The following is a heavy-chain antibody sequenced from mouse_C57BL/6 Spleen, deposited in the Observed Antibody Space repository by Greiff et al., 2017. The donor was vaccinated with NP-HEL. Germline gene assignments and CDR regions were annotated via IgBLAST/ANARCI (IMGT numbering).Heavy chain of an antibody. D-gene: IGHD4-1*01. CDR3: ARDGLGQPPFAY. CDR2: ISDGGSYT. J-gene: IGHJ3*01. Sequence: EVKLMESGGGLVKPGGSLKLSCAASGFTFSSYAMSWVRQTPEKRLEWVATISDGGSYTYYPENVKGRFTISRDNAKNNLYLQMSHLKSEDTAMYYCARDGLGQPPFAYWGQGTLVTVSA. V-gene: IGHV5-4*01. CDR1: GFTFSSYA.